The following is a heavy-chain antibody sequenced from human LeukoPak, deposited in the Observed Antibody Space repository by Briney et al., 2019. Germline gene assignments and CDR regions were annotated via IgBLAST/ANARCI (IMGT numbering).Heavy chain of an antibody. D-gene: IGHD3-16*01. CDR2: ISTYNGDT. Sequence: ASVKVSCKASGYTFTIYGITWVRQAPGQGLEWMGWISTYNGDTSYAQRLQGRVTMTTDTSTSTAYMELTSLRSDDTAVYYCARGKGARYYWGQGTLVTVSS. J-gene: IGHJ4*02. CDR3: ARGKGARYY. V-gene: IGHV1-18*01. CDR1: GYTFTIYG.